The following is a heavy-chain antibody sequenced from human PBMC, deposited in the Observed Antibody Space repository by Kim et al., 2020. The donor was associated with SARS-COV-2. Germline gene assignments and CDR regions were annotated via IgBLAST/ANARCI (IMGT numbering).Heavy chain of an antibody. CDR3: HPSLLWFGEFFDY. V-gene: IGHV3-49*04. CDR2: IRSKAYGGTT. J-gene: IGHJ4*02. Sequence: GGSLRLSCTASGFTFGDYAMSWVRQAPGKGLEWVGFIRSKAYGGTTEYAASVKGRFTISRDDSKSIAYLQMNSLKTEDTAVYYCHPSLLWFGEFFDYWGQGTLVTVSS. CDR1: GFTFGDYA. D-gene: IGHD3-10*01.